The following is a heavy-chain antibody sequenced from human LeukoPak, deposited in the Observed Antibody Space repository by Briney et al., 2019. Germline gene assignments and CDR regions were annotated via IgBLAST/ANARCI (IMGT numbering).Heavy chain of an antibody. CDR3: ARGYFDSSGYSNPFDY. V-gene: IGHV4-59*01. D-gene: IGHD3-22*01. Sequence: PSETLSLTCTVSGGSISRCYGSWLRHPPGEGREWIGYIYYSGSTNYNPYLKSRVTISVATSKNQFSLKLSSVTAADTAVYYCARGYFDSSGYSNPFDYWGQGPLVTVSS. J-gene: IGHJ4*02. CDR1: GGSISRCY. CDR2: IYYSGST.